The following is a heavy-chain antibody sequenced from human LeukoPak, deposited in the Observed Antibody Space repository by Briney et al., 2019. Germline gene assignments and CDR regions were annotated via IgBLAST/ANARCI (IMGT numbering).Heavy chain of an antibody. CDR2: INPNSGGT. CDR1: GYTFTGYY. CDR3: ARERDDILTGYGWAKPMDV. J-gene: IGHJ6*02. D-gene: IGHD3-9*01. Sequence: ASVKVSCKASGYTFTGYYMHWVRQAPGQGLEWMGWINPNSGGTNYAQKFQGRVTMTRDTSISTASMDLSRLRSDDTAVYYCARERDDILTGYGWAKPMDVWGQGTTTTVTS. V-gene: IGHV1-2*02.